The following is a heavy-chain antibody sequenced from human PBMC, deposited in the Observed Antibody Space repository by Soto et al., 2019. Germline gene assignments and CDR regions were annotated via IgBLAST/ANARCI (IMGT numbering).Heavy chain of an antibody. CDR1: GYTFTGYY. CDR2: INPNSGGT. CDR3: ARINLTKQRLVLDKIRYYFDY. V-gene: IGHV1-2*04. D-gene: IGHD6-13*01. Sequence: ASVKVSCKASGYTFTGYYMHWVRQAPGQGLEWMGWINPNSGGTNYAQKFQGWVTMTRDTSISTAYMELSRLRSDDTAVYYCARINLTKQRLVLDKIRYYFDYWGKGTLVTVSS. J-gene: IGHJ4*02.